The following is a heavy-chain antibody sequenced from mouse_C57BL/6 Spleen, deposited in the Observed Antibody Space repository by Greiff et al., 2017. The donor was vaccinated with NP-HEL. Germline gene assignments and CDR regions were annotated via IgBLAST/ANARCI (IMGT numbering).Heavy chain of an antibody. D-gene: IGHD2-4*01. Sequence: QVQLQQPGAELVMPEASVKLSCKASGYTFTSYWMHWVKQRPGQGLEWIGEIDPSDSYTNYNQKFKGKSTLTVDKSSSTAYMQLSSLTSEDSAVYCCARKRDDSSWFAYWGQGTLVTVSA. CDR1: GYTFTSYW. CDR3: ARKRDDSSWFAY. CDR2: IDPSDSYT. J-gene: IGHJ3*01. V-gene: IGHV1-69*01.